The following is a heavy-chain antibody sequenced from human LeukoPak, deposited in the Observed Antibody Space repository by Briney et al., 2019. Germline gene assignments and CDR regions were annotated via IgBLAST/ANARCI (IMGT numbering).Heavy chain of an antibody. V-gene: IGHV3-66*02. J-gene: IGHJ4*02. CDR2: IYSDGST. D-gene: IGHD6-19*01. CDR3: AREGSGWYPFDY. CDR1: GFTVTSNY. Sequence: GGSLRLSCAASGFTVTSNYMSWVREAPGKGLEWVSIIYSDGSTYYADSVKGRFTISRDNSKNTLYLQMNRLRLEDTAVYYCAREGSGWYPFDYWGQGTLVTVSS.